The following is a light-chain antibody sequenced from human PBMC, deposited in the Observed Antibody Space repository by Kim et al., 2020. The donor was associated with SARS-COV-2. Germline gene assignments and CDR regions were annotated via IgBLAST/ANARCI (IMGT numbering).Light chain of an antibody. CDR1: SSDVGSYNY. CDR3: SSYTSSSTLVV. Sequence: QSITIWCTGTSSDVGSYNYVSWYQQHPGKAPNLMIYDVSNRPSGVSNRFSGSKSGNTASLTISGLQAEDEADYYCSSYTSSSTLVVFGGGTQLTVL. J-gene: IGLJ2*01. V-gene: IGLV2-14*03. CDR2: DVS.